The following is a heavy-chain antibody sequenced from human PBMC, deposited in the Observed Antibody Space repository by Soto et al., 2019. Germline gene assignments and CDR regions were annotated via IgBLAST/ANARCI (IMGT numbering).Heavy chain of an antibody. V-gene: IGHV1-69*02. CDR1: GGTFSSYT. Sequence: ASVKVSCKASGGTFSSYTISWVRQAPGQGLEWMGRIIPILGIANYAQKFQGRVTITADKSTSTAYMELSSLRSEDTAVYYCAFYEWRSGYEYVPGGVYYYYYMDVWGKGTTVTVSS. CDR2: IIPILGIA. D-gene: IGHD5-12*01. CDR3: AFYEWRSGYEYVPGGVYYYYYMDV. J-gene: IGHJ6*03.